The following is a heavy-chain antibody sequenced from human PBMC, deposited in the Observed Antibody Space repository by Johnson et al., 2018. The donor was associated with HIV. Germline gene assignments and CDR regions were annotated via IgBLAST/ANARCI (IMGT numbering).Heavy chain of an antibody. V-gene: IGHV3-53*01. D-gene: IGHD6-19*01. CDR1: GFSVSNNY. J-gene: IGHJ3*02. CDR2: IYSGGST. Sequence: VQLVESGGGLIQPGGSLRLSCVISGFSVSNNYMSWVRQAPGKGLEWVSVIYSGGSTSYAESVKDRFTISRDNSKNTVNLQMNSLRAEDTALYYCVRVGGYSDWSLGLVMDAFDMWGQGTMVTVSS. CDR3: VRVGGYSDWSLGLVMDAFDM.